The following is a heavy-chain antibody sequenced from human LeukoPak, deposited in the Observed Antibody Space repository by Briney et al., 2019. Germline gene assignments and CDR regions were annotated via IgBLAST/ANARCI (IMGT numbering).Heavy chain of an antibody. CDR3: ARDSIVRGNIGNDMDV. J-gene: IGHJ6*03. D-gene: IGHD2-8*01. Sequence: GGSLRLSCAASGFTFSDYYMRWIRQAPGKGPERVSYISSSGSTIYYADSVKGRFTISRDNAKNSLYLQMNSLRAEDTAVYYCARDSIVRGNIGNDMDVWGKGTTVTVSS. CDR2: ISSSGSTI. CDR1: GFTFSDYY. V-gene: IGHV3-11*01.